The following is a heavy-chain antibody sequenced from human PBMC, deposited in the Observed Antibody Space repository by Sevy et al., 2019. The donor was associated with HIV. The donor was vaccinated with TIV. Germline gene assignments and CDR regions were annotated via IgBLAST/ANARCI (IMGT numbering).Heavy chain of an antibody. V-gene: IGHV3-7*01. D-gene: IGHD3-3*01. J-gene: IGHJ4*02. CDR3: ARESVTIFGVVIIRYFDY. CDR2: IKQDGSEK. CDR1: GFTFSSYW. Sequence: GGSQRLSCAASGFTFSSYWMSWVRQAPGKGLEWVANIKQDGSEKYYVDSVKGRFTISRDNAKNSLYLQMKSLRAEDTAVYYCARESVTIFGVVIIRYFDYWGQGTLVTVSS.